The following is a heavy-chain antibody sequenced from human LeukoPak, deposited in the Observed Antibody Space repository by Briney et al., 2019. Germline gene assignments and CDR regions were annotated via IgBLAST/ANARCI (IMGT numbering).Heavy chain of an antibody. CDR3: ARQIAVVEPTDPNWFDS. D-gene: IGHD2-21*01. J-gene: IGHJ5*01. V-gene: IGHV4-39*07. Sequence: SETLSLTCSVSGDSITSGNFYWAWIRQPPGKGLVWVGSIFHSGSTYYSPSLESRLTMSLDTSTGHFSLRLTSVTAADTAIYYCARQIAVVEPTDPNWFDSWGQGTLVTVSS. CDR2: IFHSGST. CDR1: GDSITSGNFY.